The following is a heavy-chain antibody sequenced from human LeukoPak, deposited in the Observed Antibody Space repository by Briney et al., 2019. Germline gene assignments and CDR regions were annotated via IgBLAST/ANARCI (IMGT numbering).Heavy chain of an antibody. Sequence: GASVKVSCKASGYTFTSYAMHWVRQAPGQRLEWMGWINAGNGNTKYSQKFQGRVTITRDTSASTAYMELSSLSSEGTAVYYCAGADYGWGSYRYTGGGFDYWGQGTLVTVSS. CDR2: INAGNGNT. J-gene: IGHJ4*02. V-gene: IGHV1-3*01. CDR3: AGADYGWGSYRYTGGGFDY. CDR1: GYTFTSYA. D-gene: IGHD3-16*02.